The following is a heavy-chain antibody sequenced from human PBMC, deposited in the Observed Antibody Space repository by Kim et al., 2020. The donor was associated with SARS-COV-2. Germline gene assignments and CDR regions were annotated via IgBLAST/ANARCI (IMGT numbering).Heavy chain of an antibody. CDR3: ARDRIRVQGVRYNWFDP. CDR1: GYTFTGYY. V-gene: IGHV1-2*06. Sequence: ASVKVSCKASGYTFTGYYMHWVRQAPGQGLEWMGRINPNSGGTNYAQKFQGRVTMTRDTSISTAYMELSRLRSDDTAVYYCARDRIRVQGVRYNWFDPWGRGTLVTVSS. D-gene: IGHD3-10*01. CDR2: INPNSGGT. J-gene: IGHJ5*02.